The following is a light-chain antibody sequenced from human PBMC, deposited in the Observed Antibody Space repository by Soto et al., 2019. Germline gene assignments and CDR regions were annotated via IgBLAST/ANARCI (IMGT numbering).Light chain of an antibody. CDR2: GAS. V-gene: IGKV3-15*01. CDR1: QSVSSN. J-gene: IGKJ2*01. Sequence: EIVLTQSPATLSVSPGERATLSCRASQSVSSNLAWYQQKPGQAPSLLIYGASNRATGIPARFSGSGSGTEFTLTSSMLQDDDFAVYYCQHYNNWYTFGQGTKLEIK. CDR3: QHYNNWYT.